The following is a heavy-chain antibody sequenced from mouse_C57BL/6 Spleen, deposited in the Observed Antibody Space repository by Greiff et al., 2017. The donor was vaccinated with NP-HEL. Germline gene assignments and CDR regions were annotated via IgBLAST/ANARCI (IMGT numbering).Heavy chain of an antibody. CDR2: IDPSDSYT. J-gene: IGHJ2*01. CDR1: GYTFTSYW. CDR3: ARGGNYSFDY. Sequence: QVQLQQPGAELVMPGASVKLSYKASGYTFTSYWMHWVKQRPGQGLEWIGEIDPSDSYTNYNQKFKGKSTLTVDKSSSTAYMQLSSLTSEDSAVYYCARGGNYSFDYWGQGTTLTVSS. V-gene: IGHV1-69*01. D-gene: IGHD2-1*01.